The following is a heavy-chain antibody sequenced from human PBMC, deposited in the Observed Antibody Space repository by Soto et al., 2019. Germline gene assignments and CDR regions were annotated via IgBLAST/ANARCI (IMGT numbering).Heavy chain of an antibody. V-gene: IGHV3-23*01. CDR2: ISGSGGST. D-gene: IGHD6-13*01. J-gene: IGHJ4*02. CDR1: GFSIRTYG. CDR3: AKDQGSSWYEIDY. Sequence: GGSLRLSCVASGFSIRTYGMHWVRQAPGKGLEWVSTISGSGGSTYYADSVKGRFTISRDNSKNTLYLQMNSLRAEDTAVYYCAKDQGSSWYEIDYWGQGTLVTVSS.